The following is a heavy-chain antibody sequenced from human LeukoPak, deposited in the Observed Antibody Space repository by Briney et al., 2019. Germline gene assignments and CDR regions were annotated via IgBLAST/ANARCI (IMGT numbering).Heavy chain of an antibody. CDR2: IYYSGST. J-gene: IGHJ4*02. D-gene: IGHD1-26*01. CDR1: GGSISSYY. V-gene: IGHV4-59*01. CDR3: AREPRVGASHFDY. Sequence: KPSETLSLTCTVSGGSISSYYWSWIRQPPGKGLEWIGYIYYSGSTNYNPSLKSRVTISVDTSKNQFSLKLSSVTAADTAVYYCAREPRVGASHFDYWGQGSLVTVSS.